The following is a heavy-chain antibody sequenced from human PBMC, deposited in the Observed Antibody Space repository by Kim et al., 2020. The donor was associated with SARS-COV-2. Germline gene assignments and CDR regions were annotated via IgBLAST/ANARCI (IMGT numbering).Heavy chain of an antibody. CDR2: IIPIFGTA. CDR3: ARDLGVSIAAAGNNWFDP. CDR1: GGTFSSYA. J-gene: IGHJ5*02. D-gene: IGHD6-13*01. Sequence: SVKVSCKASGGTFSSYAISWVRQAPGQGLEWMGGIIPIFGTANYAQKFQGRVTITADESTSTAYMELSSLRSEDTAVYYCARDLGVSIAAAGNNWFDPWGQGTLVTVSS. V-gene: IGHV1-69*13.